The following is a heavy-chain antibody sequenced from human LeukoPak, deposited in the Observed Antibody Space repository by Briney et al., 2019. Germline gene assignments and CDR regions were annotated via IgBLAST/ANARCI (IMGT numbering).Heavy chain of an antibody. Sequence: GGSLRLSCAASGFTFDRFTIHWVRQTPGKGLEWVSLINRRGHTFYADSVKGRFTISRDNSKNTLFLQMRRLGAEDTAVYYCAKDRTELQLPTEYWGQGILVTVSS. V-gene: IGHV3-43*01. CDR1: GFTFDRFT. CDR2: INRRGHT. J-gene: IGHJ4*02. D-gene: IGHD6-13*01. CDR3: AKDRTELQLPTEY.